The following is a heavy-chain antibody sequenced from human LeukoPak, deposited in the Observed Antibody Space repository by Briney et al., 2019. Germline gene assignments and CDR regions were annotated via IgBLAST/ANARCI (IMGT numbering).Heavy chain of an antibody. J-gene: IGHJ4*02. CDR2: DYKSGNA. CDR3: GRLRYRVSYFDF. V-gene: IGHV4-38-2*02. D-gene: IGHD4-11*01. Sequence: SVALSLTCTHSNDSLRSNVHWSWIRQPPARGLEGVGIDYKSGNAYYTPSLKSRVLLSFDPTKKELSLQINAVTAEDTALYCCGRLRYRVSYFDFWGQGTQVTVSS. CDR1: NDSLRSNVH.